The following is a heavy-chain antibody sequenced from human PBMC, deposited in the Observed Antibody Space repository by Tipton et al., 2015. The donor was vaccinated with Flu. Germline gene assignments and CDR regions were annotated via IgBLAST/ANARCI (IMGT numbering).Heavy chain of an antibody. CDR1: GGSISSSNYY. CDR2: IYYSGST. Sequence: TLSLTCTVSGGSISSSNYYWGWIRQPPGKGLEWIGSIYYSGSTYYNPSLENRVTTSVDTSKNHFSLELSSVTAADTAVYYCARSPSYSGSGVYPYYFDDWGQGTLVTVSS. D-gene: IGHD3-10*01. V-gene: IGHV4-39*07. J-gene: IGHJ4*02. CDR3: ARSPSYSGSGVYPYYFDD.